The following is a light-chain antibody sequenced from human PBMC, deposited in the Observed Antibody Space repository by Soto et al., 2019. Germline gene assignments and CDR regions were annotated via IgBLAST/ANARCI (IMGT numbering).Light chain of an antibody. CDR1: STDVGVYNF. CDR2: DVS. V-gene: IGLV2-14*01. Sequence: QSVLTQPASVAGSPGQSSTLSCSGTSTDVGVYNFSSWYQQHPGKAPKLMIYDVSNRPSGVSNRFSGSKSVNTASLTISGLQAEDEADYYCSSYTTSSTLVFGGGTKLTVL. J-gene: IGLJ2*01. CDR3: SSYTTSSTLV.